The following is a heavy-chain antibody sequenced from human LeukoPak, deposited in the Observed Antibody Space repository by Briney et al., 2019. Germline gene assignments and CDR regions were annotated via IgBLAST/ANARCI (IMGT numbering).Heavy chain of an antibody. D-gene: IGHD6-6*01. J-gene: IGHJ4*02. CDR2: IYSGGST. V-gene: IGHV3-53*04. CDR1: GFTFSSYG. CDR3: AREYSSSSGELGYFDY. Sequence: GGSLRLSCAASGFTFSSYGMHWVRQAPGKGLEWVSVIYSGGSTYYADSVKGRFTISRHNSKNTLYLQMNSLRAEDTAVYYCAREYSSSSGELGYFDYWGQGTLVTVSS.